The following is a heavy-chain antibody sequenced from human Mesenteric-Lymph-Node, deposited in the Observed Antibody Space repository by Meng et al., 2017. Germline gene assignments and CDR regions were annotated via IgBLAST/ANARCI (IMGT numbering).Heavy chain of an antibody. D-gene: IGHD7-27*01. CDR3: ASPLGILGIVDL. CDR1: CGYISSSSYY. V-gene: IGHV4-39*01. Sequence: QVQLGGSGPGMGKPWGTLSLTCAGSCGYISSSSYYWGWIRQPTGKGLEWIGSIYYSGNTYYNPSLQSRVTISVDTSKNQFSLKLSSVTAADTAVYYCASPLGILGIVDLWGRGTLVTVSS. J-gene: IGHJ2*01. CDR2: IYYSGNT.